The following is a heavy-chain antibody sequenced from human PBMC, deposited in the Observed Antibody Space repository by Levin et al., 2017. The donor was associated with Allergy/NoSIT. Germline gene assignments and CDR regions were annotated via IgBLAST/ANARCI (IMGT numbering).Heavy chain of an antibody. D-gene: IGHD2-2*01. J-gene: IGHJ4*02. CDR2: IYYSGST. CDR1: GGSISSSSYY. Sequence: SQTLSLTCTVSGGSISSSSYYWGWIRQPPGKGLEWIGSIYYSGSTYYNPSLKSRVTISVDTSKNQFSLKLSSVTAADTAVYYCAREVHIVVVPAAWYYFDYWGQGTLVTVSS. V-gene: IGHV4-39*07. CDR3: AREVHIVVVPAAWYYFDY.